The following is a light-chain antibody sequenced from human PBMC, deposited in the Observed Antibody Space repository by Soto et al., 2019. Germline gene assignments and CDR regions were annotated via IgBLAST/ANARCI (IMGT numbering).Light chain of an antibody. CDR1: QSVISSY. CDR3: QQYGSSPLT. Sequence: DIVFTQSPGTLSLSPGYRATLSCRSSQSVISSYFAWYQQKPGQAPRLLIYGASSRATGIPDRFSGSGSGTDFTLTISRLEPEDFAVYYCQQYGSSPLTFGGGTKVDIK. V-gene: IGKV3-20*01. CDR2: GAS. J-gene: IGKJ4*01.